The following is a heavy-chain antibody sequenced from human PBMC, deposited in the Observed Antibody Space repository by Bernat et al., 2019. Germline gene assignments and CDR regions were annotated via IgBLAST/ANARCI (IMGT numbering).Heavy chain of an antibody. V-gene: IGHV3-23*01. J-gene: IGHJ4*02. D-gene: IGHD3-22*01. CDR2: ISGSGGST. Sequence: EVQLLESGGGLAQPGGCLRLSCATSGFTFSSYAMSWVRQAPGKGLEWVSGISGSGGSTHYADSVKGRFTISRDNSKNTLYLQMNSLRAEDTAVYYCARVVGEYYYDSSGYKYWGQGTLVTVSS. CDR3: ARVVGEYYYDSSGYKY. CDR1: GFTFSSYA.